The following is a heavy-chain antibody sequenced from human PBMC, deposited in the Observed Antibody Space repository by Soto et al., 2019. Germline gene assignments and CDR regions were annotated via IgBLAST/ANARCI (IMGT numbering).Heavy chain of an antibody. CDR2: IWYDGSNK. D-gene: IGHD3-3*01. V-gene: IGHV3-33*01. J-gene: IGHJ6*02. CDR3: ARGKRNLGWLPPHYRKGV. CDR1: GFTFSSYG. Sequence: QVQLVESGGGVVQPGRSLRLSCAASGFTFSSYGMHWVRQAPGKGLEWVAVIWYDGSNKYYADSVKGRFTISRDNSKKTVVLEMNRLGAEDTAVYYCARGKRNLGWLPPHYRKGVRGQGATVPGSS.